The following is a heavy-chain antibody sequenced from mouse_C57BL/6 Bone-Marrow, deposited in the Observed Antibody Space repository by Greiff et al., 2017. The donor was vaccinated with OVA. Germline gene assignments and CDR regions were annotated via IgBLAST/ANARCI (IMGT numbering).Heavy chain of an antibody. CDR2: INYDGSST. Sequence: EVKLVESEGGLVQPGSSMKLSCTASGFPFSDYYMAWVRQVPEKGLEWVANINYDGSSTYYLDSLKSRFIISRDNAKNILYLQMSSLKSEDTATYYCARDYGSSLDYWGQGTTLTVSS. CDR1: GFPFSDYY. J-gene: IGHJ2*01. V-gene: IGHV5-16*01. D-gene: IGHD1-1*01. CDR3: ARDYGSSLDY.